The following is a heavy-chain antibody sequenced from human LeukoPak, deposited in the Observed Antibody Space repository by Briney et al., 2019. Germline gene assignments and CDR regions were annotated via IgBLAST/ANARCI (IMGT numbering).Heavy chain of an antibody. V-gene: IGHV4-59*01. D-gene: IGHD3-10*02. CDR2: IYYSGNT. CDR1: GGSISPYY. CDR3: ARSTGSTMFIDY. J-gene: IGHJ4*02. Sequence: PSETLSLTCTVSGGSISPYYWSWIRRPPGKGLGWLGYIYYSGNTDYNPSLKSRVAISVDTSKNQFSLKLSSVTAADTAVYYCARSTGSTMFIDYWGQGTLVTVSS.